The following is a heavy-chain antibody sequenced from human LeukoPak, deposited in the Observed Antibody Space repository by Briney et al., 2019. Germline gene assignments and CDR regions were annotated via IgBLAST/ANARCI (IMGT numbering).Heavy chain of an antibody. CDR2: ISAYNGNT. Sequence: ASVKVSCKASGYTFTSYGISWVRQAPGQGLEWMGWISAYNGNTNYAQKLQGRVTMTTDTSTSTAYMELRSLRSDDTAVYYCAREEWGYYDSSGTGLDYWGQEPWSPSPQ. CDR1: GYTFTSYG. D-gene: IGHD3-22*01. V-gene: IGHV1-18*01. J-gene: IGHJ4*01. CDR3: AREEWGYYDSSGTGLDY.